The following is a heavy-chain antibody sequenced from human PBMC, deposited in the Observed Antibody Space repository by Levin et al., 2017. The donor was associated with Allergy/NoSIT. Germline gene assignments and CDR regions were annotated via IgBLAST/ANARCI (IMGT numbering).Heavy chain of an antibody. D-gene: IGHD3-9*01. Sequence: SQTLSLTCTVSGGSISSSSYYWGWIRQPPGKGLEWIGSIYYSGSTYYNPSLKSRVTISVDTSKNQFSLKLSSVTAADTAVYYCARHGDILTGYHPHWFDPWGQGTLVTVSS. CDR2: IYYSGST. V-gene: IGHV4-39*01. CDR3: ARHGDILTGYHPHWFDP. J-gene: IGHJ5*02. CDR1: GGSISSSSYY.